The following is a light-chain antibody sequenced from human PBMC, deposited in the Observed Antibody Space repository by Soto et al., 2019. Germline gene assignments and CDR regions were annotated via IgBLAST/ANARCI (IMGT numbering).Light chain of an antibody. V-gene: IGKV3-15*01. Sequence: EIVMTQSPATLSVSPGESATLSCRASQSVSSNLAWHQQKPGQAPRILMYDASTRATGISARFSGSGSGTEFTLTISSLQSEDFAVYYCQQYHNWPPKTFGQGTKVDNK. J-gene: IGKJ1*01. CDR3: QQYHNWPPKT. CDR2: DAS. CDR1: QSVSSN.